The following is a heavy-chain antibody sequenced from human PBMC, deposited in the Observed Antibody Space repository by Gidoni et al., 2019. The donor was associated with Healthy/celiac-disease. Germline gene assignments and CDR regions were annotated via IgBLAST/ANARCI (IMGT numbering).Heavy chain of an antibody. J-gene: IGHJ5*02. Sequence: QVQLVQSGAEVKKPGSSVKVSCKASGGTFRSYAISWVRQAPGQGLEWMGGIIPIFGTANYAQKFQGRVTITADESTSTAYMELSSLRSEDTAVYYCARDRGGSYHGTYNWFDPWGQGTLVTVSS. CDR1: GGTFRSYA. D-gene: IGHD1-26*01. V-gene: IGHV1-69*01. CDR2: IIPIFGTA. CDR3: ARDRGGSYHGTYNWFDP.